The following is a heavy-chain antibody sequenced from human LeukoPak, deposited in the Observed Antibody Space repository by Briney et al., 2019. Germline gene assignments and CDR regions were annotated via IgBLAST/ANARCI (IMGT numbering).Heavy chain of an antibody. V-gene: IGHV4-4*07. CDR1: GGSISSYY. J-gene: IGHJ3*02. CDR2: IYTSGST. D-gene: IGHD3-16*01. CDR3: ARESGGETNGAFDI. Sequence: TSETLSLTCTVSGGSISSYYGSWIRQPAGKGLEWIGRIYTSGSTNYNPSLKSRVTMSVDTSKNQFSLKLSSVTAADTAVHYCARESGGETNGAFDIWGQGTMVTVSS.